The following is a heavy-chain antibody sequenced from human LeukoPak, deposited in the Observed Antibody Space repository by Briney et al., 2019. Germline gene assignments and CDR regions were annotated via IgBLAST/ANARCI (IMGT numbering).Heavy chain of an antibody. CDR3: ARVRRFGELFPFDP. CDR1: RGSISRYF. V-gene: IGHV4-59*01. D-gene: IGHD3-10*01. Sequence: SETLSLTCTVSRGSISRYFWSWIRQPPGRGLEWIGYIYSSGSTNYNPSFRGRVTMSVDTSKNQFSLKVHSLTAADTAVYYCARVRRFGELFPFDPWGQGILVTVSS. J-gene: IGHJ5*02. CDR2: IYSSGST.